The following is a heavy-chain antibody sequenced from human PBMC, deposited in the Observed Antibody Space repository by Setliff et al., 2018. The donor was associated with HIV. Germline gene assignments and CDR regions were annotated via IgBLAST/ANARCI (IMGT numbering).Heavy chain of an antibody. CDR3: VTFIVYGAGPDC. CDR2: MRPDGSGK. Sequence: GGSLRLSCAASGFTFSSHWMGWVRQAAGKGLEWVADMRPDGSGKYYLASVKDRSTITRDNAKNSVDLQMNSLRVEDTAVYYCVTFIVYGAGPDCWGQGTLVTVSS. D-gene: IGHD1-26*01. CDR1: GFTFSSHW. J-gene: IGHJ4*02. V-gene: IGHV3-7*01.